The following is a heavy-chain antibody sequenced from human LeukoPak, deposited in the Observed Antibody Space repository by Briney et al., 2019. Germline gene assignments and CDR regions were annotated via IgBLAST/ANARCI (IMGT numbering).Heavy chain of an antibody. D-gene: IGHD3-3*01. J-gene: IGHJ3*02. CDR2: IKQDGSEK. CDR3: ARDMGDFWSGYYGAFDI. V-gene: IGHV3-7*01. Sequence: GGSLRLSCAASGFTFSSYWMSWVRQAPGKGLEWVANIKQDGSEKYYVDSVKGRFTISRDNAKSSLYLQMNSLRAEDTAVYYCARDMGDFWSGYYGAFDIWGQGTMVTVSS. CDR1: GFTFSSYW.